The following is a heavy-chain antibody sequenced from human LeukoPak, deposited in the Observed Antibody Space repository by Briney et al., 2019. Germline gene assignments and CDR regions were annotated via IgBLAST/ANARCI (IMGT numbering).Heavy chain of an antibody. CDR2: IYYSGST. D-gene: IGHD3-3*01. V-gene: IGHV4-39*01. CDR3: ARQIFGAVISFDY. J-gene: IGHJ4*02. CDR1: GGSISSSSYY. Sequence: SETLSLTCTVSGGSISSSSYYWGWIRQPPGKGLEWIGSIYYSGSTYYNPSLKSRVTISVDTSKNQFSLKLSSVTAADTAVYYCARQIFGAVISFDYWGQGTLVTVSS.